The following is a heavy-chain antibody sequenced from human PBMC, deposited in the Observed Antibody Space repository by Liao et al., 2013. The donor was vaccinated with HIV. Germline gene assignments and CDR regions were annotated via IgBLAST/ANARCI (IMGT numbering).Heavy chain of an antibody. CDR1: GGSFSGYY. D-gene: IGHD3-10*01. Sequence: QVQLQQWGAGLLKPSETPSLTCAVYGGSFSGYYWSWIRQPPGKGLEWIGEINHSGSTNYNPSLKSRVTISVDTSKNQFSLKLSSVTAADTAVYYCARGSLWFGELRGRDWFDPWGQGTLVTVSS. V-gene: IGHV4-34*01. J-gene: IGHJ5*02. CDR3: ARGSLWFGELRGRDWFDP. CDR2: INHSGST.